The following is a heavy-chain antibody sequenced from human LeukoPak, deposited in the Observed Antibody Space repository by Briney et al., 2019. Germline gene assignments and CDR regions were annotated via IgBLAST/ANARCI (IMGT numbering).Heavy chain of an antibody. V-gene: IGHV4-39*01. CDR2: INYSGRA. D-gene: IGHD2-21*02. J-gene: IGHJ4*02. Sequence: SETLSLICTVSGDSISSSSYYWGWIRQPPGKGLEWIGNINYSGRAYYNPSLKSRVTISVDTSKNQFSLKLSSVTAADTAVYYCARNPSLHIVVVTAIDYWGLGTLVTVSS. CDR3: ARNPSLHIVVVTAIDY. CDR1: GDSISSSSYY.